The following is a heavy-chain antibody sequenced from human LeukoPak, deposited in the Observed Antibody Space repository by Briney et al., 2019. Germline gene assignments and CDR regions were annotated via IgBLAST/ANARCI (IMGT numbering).Heavy chain of an antibody. D-gene: IGHD1-1*01. CDR3: AGGTGTTGGDWFDP. CDR2: INPNSGGT. J-gene: IGHJ5*02. CDR1: GYTFTGYY. Sequence: ASVKVSCKASGYTFTGYYMHWVRQAPGQGLEWMGWINPNSGGTNYAQKFQGRVTMTRDTSISTAYMELSRLRSDDTAVYYCAGGTGTTGGDWFDPWGQGTLVTVSS. V-gene: IGHV1-2*02.